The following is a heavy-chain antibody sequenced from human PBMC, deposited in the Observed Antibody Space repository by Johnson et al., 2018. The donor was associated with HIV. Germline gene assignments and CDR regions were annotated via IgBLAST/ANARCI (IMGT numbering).Heavy chain of an antibody. Sequence: QVQLVESGGGVVQPGRSLRLSCAASGFTSTNCARHWVRQAPGISYDGSNNYYADCVKGRFTISRDNSKNTLYLQMNSLKTEDTAVYYCTTDPPGMSSTSERDAFDIWGQGTMVTVSS. V-gene: IGHV3-30*07. CDR1: GFTSTNCA. CDR3: TTDPPGMSSTSERDAFDI. J-gene: IGHJ3*02. CDR2: ISYDGSNN. D-gene: IGHD2-2*01.